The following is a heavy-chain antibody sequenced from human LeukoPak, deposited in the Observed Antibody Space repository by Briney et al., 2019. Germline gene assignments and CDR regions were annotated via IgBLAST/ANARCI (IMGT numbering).Heavy chain of an antibody. CDR1: GYSFTNYW. Sequence: GESLKISCKGSGYSFTNYWIGWVRQMPGEGLEWMGIIYPGDSDTRYSPSFQGQVTTSADKSISTAYLQWSSLKASDTAMYYCARPAGVAVAFYFDYWGQGTLVTVSS. CDR3: ARPAGVAVAFYFDY. J-gene: IGHJ4*02. CDR2: IYPGDSDT. V-gene: IGHV5-51*01. D-gene: IGHD6-19*01.